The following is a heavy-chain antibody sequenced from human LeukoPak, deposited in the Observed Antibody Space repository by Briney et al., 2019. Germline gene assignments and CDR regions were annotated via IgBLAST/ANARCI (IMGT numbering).Heavy chain of an antibody. CDR1: GGSISSSSYY. Sequence: SETLSLTCTVSGGSISSSSYYWGWIRQPPGKGLEWIGSIYYSGNTNYNPSLKSRVTISVDTSKNQFSLKLSSVTAADTAVYYCARDQMGMNWFDPWGQGTLVTVSS. J-gene: IGHJ5*02. CDR3: ARDQMGMNWFDP. V-gene: IGHV4-39*07. D-gene: IGHD1-26*01. CDR2: IYYSGNT.